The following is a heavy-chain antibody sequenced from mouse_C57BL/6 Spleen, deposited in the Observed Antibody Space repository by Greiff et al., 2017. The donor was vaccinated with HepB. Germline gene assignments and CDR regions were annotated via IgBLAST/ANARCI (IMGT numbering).Heavy chain of an antibody. CDR3: ASWDGYYAMDY. V-gene: IGHV1-64*01. CDR2: IHPNSGST. D-gene: IGHD2-3*01. J-gene: IGHJ4*01. Sequence: QVQLKQPGAELVKPGASVKLSCKASGYTFTSYWMHWVKQRPGQGLEWIGMIHPNSGSTNYNEKFKSKATLTVDKSSSTAYMQLSSLTSEDSAVYYCASWDGYYAMDYWGQGTSVTVSS. CDR1: GYTFTSYW.